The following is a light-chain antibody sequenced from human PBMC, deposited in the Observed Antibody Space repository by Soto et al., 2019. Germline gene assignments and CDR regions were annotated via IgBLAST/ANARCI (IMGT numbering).Light chain of an antibody. Sequence: QSALTQPASVSGSPGQSITISCSGTGSDVGGYKYVSWYQRHPGKAPTLIIYDVTNRPSGVSDRFSGSKSGNTASLTISALQAEDEADYYCSSYTSGATRVVFGGGTKVTVL. J-gene: IGLJ2*01. V-gene: IGLV2-14*03. CDR2: DVT. CDR3: SSYTSGATRVV. CDR1: GSDVGGYKY.